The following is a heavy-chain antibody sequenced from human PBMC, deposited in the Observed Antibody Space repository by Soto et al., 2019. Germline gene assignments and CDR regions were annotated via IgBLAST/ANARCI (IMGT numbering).Heavy chain of an antibody. D-gene: IGHD3-22*01. J-gene: IGHJ4*02. Sequence: PGGSLRLSCAASGFTFSSYAMHWVRQAPGKGLEWVAVISYDGSNKYYADSVKGRFTISRDNSKNTLYLQMNSLRAEDTAVYYCAKVGARYHSLYDSSGYRLHNFFDYWGKGTLVTVSS. V-gene: IGHV3-30-3*01. CDR2: ISYDGSNK. CDR3: AKVGARYHSLYDSSGYRLHNFFDY. CDR1: GFTFSSYA.